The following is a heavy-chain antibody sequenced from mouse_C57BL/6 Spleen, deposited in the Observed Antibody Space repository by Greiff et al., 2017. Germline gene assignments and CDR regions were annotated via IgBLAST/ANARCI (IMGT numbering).Heavy chain of an antibody. D-gene: IGHD3-2*02. V-gene: IGHV1-82*01. CDR1: GYAFSSSW. Sequence: VQLQQSGPELVKPGASVKISCKASGYAFSSSWMNWVKQRPGKGLEWIGRIYPGDGDTNYNGKFKGKATLTADKSSSTAYMQLSSLASEDSAVYFCASVSGAWFAYWGQGTLVTVSA. CDR3: ASVSGAWFAY. J-gene: IGHJ3*01. CDR2: IYPGDGDT.